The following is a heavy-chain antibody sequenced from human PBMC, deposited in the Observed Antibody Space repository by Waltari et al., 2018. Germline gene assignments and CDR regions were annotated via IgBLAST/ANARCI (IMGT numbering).Heavy chain of an antibody. CDR1: GFTFSSYS. Sequence: EVQLVESGGGLVKPGGSLRLSCAASGFTFSSYSMNWVRQAPGKGREWVSSISMSSNYIYYADSVKGRFTIFRDNAKHSLFLQMNSLRAEDTAVYYCARDFTSWGFDYWGQGTLVTVSS. CDR3: ARDFTSWGFDY. V-gene: IGHV3-21*01. CDR2: ISMSSNYI. D-gene: IGHD2-2*01. J-gene: IGHJ4*02.